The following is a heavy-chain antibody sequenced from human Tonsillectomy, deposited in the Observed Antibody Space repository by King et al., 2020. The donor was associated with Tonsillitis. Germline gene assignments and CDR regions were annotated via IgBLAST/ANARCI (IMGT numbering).Heavy chain of an antibody. CDR3: ARANKYCSSTTCQPRLFDS. Sequence: VQLQQWGAGLLKPSETLSLTCAVYGGSFSAYYWSWIRQPPGKGLEWIGEINDSGSTNYNPSLKSRVTISVDTSKNQFSLKLSSVTAADTAVYYCARANKYCSSTTCQPRLFDSWGQGTLVTVSS. D-gene: IGHD2-2*01. V-gene: IGHV4-34*01. J-gene: IGHJ4*02. CDR1: GGSFSAYY. CDR2: INDSGST.